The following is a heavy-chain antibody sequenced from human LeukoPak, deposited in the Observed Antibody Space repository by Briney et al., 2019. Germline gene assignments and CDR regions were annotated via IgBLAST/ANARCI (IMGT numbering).Heavy chain of an antibody. V-gene: IGHV3-7*01. J-gene: IGHJ6*01. CDR2: IKKDGSEK. D-gene: IGHD2-2*01. CDR1: GFTSSASR. CDR3: ATSAGVVPGGLLV. Sequence: GGSLRLSCVASGFTSSASRMSWVRRPPGKGLEWVANIKKDGSEKEYADSVKGVLIVFRDNAKNTVYLQMNSLRAEDTAVYYCATSAGVVPGGLLVWGKATTVIVSS.